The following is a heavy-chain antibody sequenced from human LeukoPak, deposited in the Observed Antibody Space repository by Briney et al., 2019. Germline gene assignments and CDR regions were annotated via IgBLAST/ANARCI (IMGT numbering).Heavy chain of an antibody. D-gene: IGHD3-16*01. CDR3: ASGGVFWTHDAFDI. V-gene: IGHV4-4*07. CDR2: IYTSGST. J-gene: IGHJ3*02. Sequence: SETLSLTCTVSGGSISSYYWSWIRQPAGKGLEWIGRIYTSGSTNYNPSLKSRVTMSVDTSKNQFSLKLSSVTAADTAVYYCASGGVFWTHDAFDIWGQGTMVTVSS. CDR1: GGSISSYY.